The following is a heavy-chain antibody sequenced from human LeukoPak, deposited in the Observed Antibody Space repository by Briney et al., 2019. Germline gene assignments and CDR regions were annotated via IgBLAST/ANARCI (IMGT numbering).Heavy chain of an antibody. J-gene: IGHJ4*02. CDR1: GFSLSTSGVG. D-gene: IGHD3-22*01. CDR3: ARSTYGSSGYYYSDY. V-gene: IGHV2-5*02. Sequence: SGPTLVNPTQTLTLTCTFSGFSLSTSGVGVGWIRQPPGKALEWLSLSYWDDDKRYSPSLTSRLPITKDTSQNQVVLTMTNMDPVDTATYYCARSTYGSSGYYYSDYWGQGTLVTVSS. CDR2: SYWDDDK.